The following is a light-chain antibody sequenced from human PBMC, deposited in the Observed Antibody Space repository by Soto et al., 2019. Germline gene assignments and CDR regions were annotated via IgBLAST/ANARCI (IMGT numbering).Light chain of an antibody. V-gene: IGLV1-51*01. CDR2: DNN. Sequence: QSVLTQPPSVSGAPGQKVTSSCSGSSSNIRDNYVSWYQQLPGTAPKLLIYDNNKRPSGIPDRFSGSKSGTSATLGITGLQTGDEADYYCGTWDSSLSAGVFGTGTKLTVL. CDR3: GTWDSSLSAGV. CDR1: SSNIRDNY. J-gene: IGLJ1*01.